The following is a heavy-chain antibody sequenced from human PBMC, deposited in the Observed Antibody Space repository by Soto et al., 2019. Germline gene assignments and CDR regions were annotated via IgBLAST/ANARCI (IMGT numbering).Heavy chain of an antibody. J-gene: IGHJ5*02. CDR2: IIPIFGTA. CDR3: ARDFNSSSWYGWFDP. D-gene: IGHD6-13*01. Sequence: ASVKVSCKASGGTFSSYAISWVRQAPGQGLEWMGGIIPIFGTANYAQKFQGRVTITADESTSTAYMELSSLRSEDTAVYYCARDFNSSSWYGWFDPWGQGTLVTVSS. CDR1: GGTFSSYA. V-gene: IGHV1-69*13.